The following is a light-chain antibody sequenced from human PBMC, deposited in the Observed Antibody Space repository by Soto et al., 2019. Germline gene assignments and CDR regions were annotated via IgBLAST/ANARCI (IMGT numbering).Light chain of an antibody. V-gene: IGKV1D-12*01. J-gene: IGKJ4*01. Sequence: IKITHSPPLLSASIGDTVPFTGRASQDIGPLLAWYQQKPGKAPKLLIYGASTLESGVPSRFSGRGSGTDFTLTISSLQPEDFATYFCQQADSFPLTFGGGTKVEIK. CDR1: QDIGPL. CDR3: QQADSFPLT. CDR2: GAS.